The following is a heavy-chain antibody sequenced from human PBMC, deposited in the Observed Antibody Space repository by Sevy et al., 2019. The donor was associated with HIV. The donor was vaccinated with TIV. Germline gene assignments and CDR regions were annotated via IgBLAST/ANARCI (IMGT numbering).Heavy chain of an antibody. CDR3: TGGAPYPMDV. CDR2: IRSKAYNFAT. Sequence: GGSLRLSCAASGFAFSGSTVHWVRQASGKGLEGVGRIRSKAYNFATTYAASLKGGFTISRDDSKNTAYLQLNGLKTEDTAVYYCTGGAPYPMDVWGQGTTVTVSS. CDR1: GFAFSGST. J-gene: IGHJ6*02. V-gene: IGHV3-73*01. D-gene: IGHD3-10*01.